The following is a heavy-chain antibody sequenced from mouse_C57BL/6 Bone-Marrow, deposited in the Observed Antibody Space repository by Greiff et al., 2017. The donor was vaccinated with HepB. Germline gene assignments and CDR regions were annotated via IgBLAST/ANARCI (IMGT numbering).Heavy chain of an antibody. CDR1: GYTFTSYW. CDR2: INPSNGGT. CDR3: ARSGSSDGRFDY. V-gene: IGHV1-53*01. J-gene: IGHJ2*01. Sequence: VQLQQSGTELVKPGASVKLSCKASGYTFTSYWMHWVKQRPGQGLEWIGNINPSNGGTNYNEKFKSKATLTVDKSSSTAYMQLSSLTSEDSAVYYCARSGSSDGRFDYWGQGTTLTVSS. D-gene: IGHD1-1*01.